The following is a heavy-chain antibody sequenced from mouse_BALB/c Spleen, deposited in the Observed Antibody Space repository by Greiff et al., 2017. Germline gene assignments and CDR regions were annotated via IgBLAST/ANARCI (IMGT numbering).Heavy chain of an antibody. J-gene: IGHJ4*01. CDR2: INPSNGRT. V-gene: IGHV1S81*02. CDR1: GYTFTSYW. CDR3: ARLYLLLRPRAMDY. Sequence: QVQLQQPGAELVKPGASVKLSCKASGYTFTSYWMHWVKQRPGQGLEWIGEINPSNGRTNYNEKFKSKATLTVDKSSSTAYMQLSSLTSEDSAVYYCARLYLLLRPRAMDYWGQGTSVTVSS. D-gene: IGHD1-1*01.